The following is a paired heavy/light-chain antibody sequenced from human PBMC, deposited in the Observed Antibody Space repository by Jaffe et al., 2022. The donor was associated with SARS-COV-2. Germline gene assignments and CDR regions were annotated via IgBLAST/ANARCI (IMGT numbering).Heavy chain of an antibody. D-gene: IGHD5-12*01. CDR3: ARSWGSSAYPFDY. Sequence: QVQLVESGGGVVQPGRSLRLSCAASGFTFTTYAIHWVRQAPGKGLEWVAVISSDGRSKDYADSVKGRFTISRDNSKNTVFLQMNSLKTEDAAIFYCARSWGSSAYPFDYWGQGTLVTVSS. J-gene: IGHJ4*02. CDR2: ISSDGRSK. V-gene: IGHV3-30*01. CDR1: GFTFTTYA.
Light chain of an antibody. Sequence: QSVLTQPPSVSGAPGQRVTISCTGSSSNFGAGYDVHWYQQLPGTAPKLLIFNNNNRPSGVPDRFSGSKSGTSASLAITGLQSEDDADYYCQSYDSSLGDSVFGGGTKLTVL. CDR3: QSYDSSLGDSV. J-gene: IGLJ2*01. CDR1: SSNFGAGYD. V-gene: IGLV1-40*01. CDR2: NNN.